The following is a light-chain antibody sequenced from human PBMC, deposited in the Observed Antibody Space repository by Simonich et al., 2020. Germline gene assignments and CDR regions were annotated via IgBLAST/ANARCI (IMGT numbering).Light chain of an antibody. Sequence: DIQMTQSPSSLSASVGDRVTITCQASQDISNYLNWYQQKPGKAPKLLIYDASNLETGVPSRFSGSGSGTDFTFTISSLQPEDFATYYCQQYYSTPITFGQGTRLEIK. CDR3: QQYYSTPIT. J-gene: IGKJ5*01. V-gene: IGKV1-33*01. CDR2: DAS. CDR1: QDISNY.